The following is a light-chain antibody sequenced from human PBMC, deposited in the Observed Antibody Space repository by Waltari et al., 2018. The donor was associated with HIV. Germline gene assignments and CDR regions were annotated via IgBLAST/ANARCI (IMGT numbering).Light chain of an antibody. J-gene: IGKJ4*01. CDR2: DAS. CDR3: QQYNNWPPLT. CDR1: QSVSSN. V-gene: IGKV3-15*01. Sequence: EVVLTQSPATLSVSPGERATISCRARQSVSSNLAWYQQKPGQAPRLLIYDASTRATGIPARFSGGGSGTEFTLTISSLQSEDFAVYYCQQYNNWPPLTFGGGTKVEIK.